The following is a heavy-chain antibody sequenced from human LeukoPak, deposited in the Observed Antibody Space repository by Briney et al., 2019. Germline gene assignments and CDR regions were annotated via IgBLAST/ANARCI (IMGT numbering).Heavy chain of an antibody. CDR1: GYTFTSYD. CDR3: TRSVRNGHIDY. D-gene: IGHD2-21*01. V-gene: IGHV1-8*01. Sequence: GASVKVSCKASGYTFTSYDISWVRQATGQGLEWMGWMNPNSGNTGYAQKFQGRVTMTRSTSISTAYMELSSLRFEDTAVYYCTRSVRNGHIDYWGQGTLVTVSS. J-gene: IGHJ4*02. CDR2: MNPNSGNT.